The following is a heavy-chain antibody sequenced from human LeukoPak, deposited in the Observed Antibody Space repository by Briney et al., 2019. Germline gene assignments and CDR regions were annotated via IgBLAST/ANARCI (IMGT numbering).Heavy chain of an antibody. CDR2: IDYGGSVT. CDR1: GFTFTAYT. V-gene: IGHV3-48*01. J-gene: IGHJ4*02. CDR3: TRDLEY. Sequence: PGGSLRLSCSASGFTFTAYTMNWVCQAPGKGPEWVSYIDYGGSVTHYADSVKGRFTISRDNAENSLYLQMNSLRVEDTAVYYCTRDLEYWSQGVQVTVSS.